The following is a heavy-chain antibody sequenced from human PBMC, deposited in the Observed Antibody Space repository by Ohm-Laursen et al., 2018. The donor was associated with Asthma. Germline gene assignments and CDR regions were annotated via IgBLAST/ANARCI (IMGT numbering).Heavy chain of an antibody. CDR1: GYTFTSYA. J-gene: IGHJ3*02. V-gene: IGHV7-4-1*02. Sequence: ASVKVFCNASGYTFTSYAMNWVRQAPGQGLEWMGWINTNTGNPTYAQGFTGRFVFSLDTSVSTAYLQISSLKAEDTAVYYCARGGETTAGDAFDIWGQGTMVTVSS. D-gene: IGHD1-1*01. CDR2: INTNTGNP. CDR3: ARGGETTAGDAFDI.